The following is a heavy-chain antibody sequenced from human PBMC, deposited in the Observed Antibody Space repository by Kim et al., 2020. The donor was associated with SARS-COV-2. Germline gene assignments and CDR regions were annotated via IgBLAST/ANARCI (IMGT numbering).Heavy chain of an antibody. CDR2: IWYDGSNK. D-gene: IGHD2-2*01. J-gene: IGHJ6*02. CDR3: ARREYCSSTSCYYYYYGMDV. CDR1: GFTFSSYG. Sequence: GGSLRLSCAASGFTFSSYGMHWVRQAPGKGLEWVAVIWYDGSNKYYADSVKGRFTISRDNSKNTLYLQMNSLRAEDTAVYYCARREYCSSTSCYYYYYGMDVWGQGTTVTVSS. V-gene: IGHV3-33*01.